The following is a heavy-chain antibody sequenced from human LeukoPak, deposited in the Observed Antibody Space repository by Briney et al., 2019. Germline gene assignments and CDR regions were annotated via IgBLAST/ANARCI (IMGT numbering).Heavy chain of an antibody. CDR1: GVAISSSSYD. D-gene: IGHD6-13*01. V-gene: IGHV4-39*07. CDR3: ARDRPAAAGPGARFDP. CDR2: IYYSART. J-gene: IGHJ5*02. Sequence: SESLSLTCTVSGVAISSSSYDWGWIRQPPGKGLEWIGSIYYSARTYSHPSLKSRVTISVATSKNPFSLKLSSVPAADTAMYYCARDRPAAAGPGARFDPWGQGTLVTVSS.